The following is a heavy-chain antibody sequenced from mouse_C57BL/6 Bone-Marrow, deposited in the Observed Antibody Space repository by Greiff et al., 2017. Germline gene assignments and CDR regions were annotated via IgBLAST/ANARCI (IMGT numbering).Heavy chain of an antibody. CDR3: ARLEFDGSSGDWYFDV. CDR1: GYTFTSYD. J-gene: IGHJ1*03. V-gene: IGHV1-85*01. D-gene: IGHD1-1*01. CDR2: IYPRDGST. Sequence: QVQLQQPGPELVKPGASVKLSCKASGYTFTSYDTNLVTQRPGPGLAWIGWIYPRDGSTKYTEKFTGKATLTVDTSSSTAYMELHSLTSEDSAVYFCARLEFDGSSGDWYFDVWGTGTTVTVSS.